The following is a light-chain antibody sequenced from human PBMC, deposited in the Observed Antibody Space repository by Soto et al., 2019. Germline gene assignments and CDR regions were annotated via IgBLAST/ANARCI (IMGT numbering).Light chain of an antibody. CDR3: MQALQTRT. V-gene: IGKV2-28*01. J-gene: IGKJ1*01. CDR1: QSLLHNNGYNY. Sequence: DIVMTQSPLSLPVTPGEPASISCRSSQSLLHNNGYNYLDWYLQKPGQSPQLQIYLGSNRASGVPDRFSGSGSGTDFTLKISRVEAEDVGVYYCMQALQTRTFGQGTKVDIK. CDR2: LGS.